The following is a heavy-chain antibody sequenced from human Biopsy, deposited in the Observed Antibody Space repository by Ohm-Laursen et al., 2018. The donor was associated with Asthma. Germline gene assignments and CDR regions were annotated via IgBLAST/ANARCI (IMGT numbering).Heavy chain of an antibody. D-gene: IGHD3-22*01. CDR3: VRHQYSSSWSTFDY. CDR1: GGSFSSNY. CDR2: MYHSGSP. V-gene: IGHV4-39*01. J-gene: IGHJ4*02. Sequence: PSQTLSLTCAVYGGSFSSNYWSWIRQPPGKGMEWIGSMYHSGSPYYHPSLKSRPTISVDTSKTQLSLKMSSVTAADTAVYFCVRHQYSSSWSTFDYWGQGALVTVSS.